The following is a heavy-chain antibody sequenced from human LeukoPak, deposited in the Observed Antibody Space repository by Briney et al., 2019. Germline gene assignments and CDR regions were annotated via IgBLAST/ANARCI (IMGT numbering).Heavy chain of an antibody. CDR1: GFTFSSYA. Sequence: SGGCLRLSCAASGFTFSSYAMSWVRQAPGKGLEWVSAIIGSGGSTYYADSVKGRFTISRDNSKNTLYLQMNSLRAEDTAVYYCAKDLGWYYDSSGYLGYWGQGTLVTVSS. V-gene: IGHV3-23*01. CDR2: IIGSGGST. J-gene: IGHJ4*02. CDR3: AKDLGWYYDSSGYLGY. D-gene: IGHD3-22*01.